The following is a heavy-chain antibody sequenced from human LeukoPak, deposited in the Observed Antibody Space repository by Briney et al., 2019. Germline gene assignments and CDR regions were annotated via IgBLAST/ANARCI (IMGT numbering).Heavy chain of an antibody. CDR2: IIPILGIA. D-gene: IGHD3-10*01. CDR3: ARDAGTSGSYYNYYYYGMDV. Sequence: GASVKVSCKASGGTFSSYAISWVRQAPGQGLEWMGRIIPILGIANCAQKFQGRVTITADKSTSTAYMELSSLRSEDTAVYYCARDAGTSGSYYNYYYYGMDVWGQETTVTVSS. J-gene: IGHJ6*02. CDR1: GGTFSSYA. V-gene: IGHV1-69*04.